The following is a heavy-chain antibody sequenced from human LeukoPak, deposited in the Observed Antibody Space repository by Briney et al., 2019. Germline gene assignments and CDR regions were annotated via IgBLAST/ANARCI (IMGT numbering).Heavy chain of an antibody. V-gene: IGHV3-74*01. CDR3: ARASYDILTGYYKYYFDY. J-gene: IGHJ4*02. CDR1: GFTFSNYW. Sequence: PGGSLRLSCAASGFTFSNYWMHWVRQTPGKGLMWVSRINNDGSTTSYADSVKGRFTISRDNAKNTLYLQMNSLRAEDTAVYYCARASYDILTGYYKYYFDYWGQGTLVTVSS. D-gene: IGHD3-9*01. CDR2: INNDGSTT.